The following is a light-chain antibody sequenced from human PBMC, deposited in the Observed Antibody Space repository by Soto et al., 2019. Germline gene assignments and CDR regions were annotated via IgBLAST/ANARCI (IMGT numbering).Light chain of an antibody. CDR3: SSYSSNSTLV. Sequence: QPVLTQPASVSGSPGQSITISCTGTSSDVGGYNYVSWYQQHPGKAPKLIIYEVTDRPSGVSDRFSGSKSGNTASLTISGLQGEDEADYYCSSYSSNSTLVFGGGTKVTVL. CDR1: SSDVGGYNY. V-gene: IGLV2-14*01. CDR2: EVT. J-gene: IGLJ3*02.